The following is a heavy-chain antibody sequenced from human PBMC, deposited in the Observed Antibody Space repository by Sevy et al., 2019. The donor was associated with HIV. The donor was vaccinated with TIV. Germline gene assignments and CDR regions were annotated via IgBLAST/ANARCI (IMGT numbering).Heavy chain of an antibody. CDR3: VRHGAQWLVARWFDP. CDR2: IYYSGST. V-gene: IGHV4-39*01. Sequence: SETLSLTCTVSGGSISSTSYYWGWIRQPPGKGLEWIGSIYYSGSTYYNPSLKSRVTISVDTSKNQFSLKLSSVTAADTAVYYCVRHGAQWLVARWFDPWGQGTLVTVSS. J-gene: IGHJ5*02. D-gene: IGHD6-19*01. CDR1: GGSISSTSYY.